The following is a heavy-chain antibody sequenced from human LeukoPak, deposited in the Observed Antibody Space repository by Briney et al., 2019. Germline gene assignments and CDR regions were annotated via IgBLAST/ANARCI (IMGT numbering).Heavy chain of an antibody. D-gene: IGHD1-26*01. Sequence: GGSLRLSCAASGFTFSGYGMSWVRQAPGKGLERVSTITTSGGSTYYADSVKGRFAISRDNARNTLYLQMNSLGAEDTAVYFCATALYRNAAGYWGQGTPVTVSS. CDR2: ITTSGGST. V-gene: IGHV3-23*01. CDR1: GFTFSGYG. J-gene: IGHJ4*02. CDR3: ATALYRNAAGY.